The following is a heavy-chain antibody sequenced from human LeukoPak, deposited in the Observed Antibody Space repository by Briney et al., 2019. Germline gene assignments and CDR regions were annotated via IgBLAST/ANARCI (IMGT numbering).Heavy chain of an antibody. D-gene: IGHD2-2*01. V-gene: IGHV1-69*13. J-gene: IGHJ4*02. CDR1: GGTFSSYA. CDR3: ARLSVFCSSTSCYEPFDY. Sequence: ASVKVSCKASGGTFSSYAISWVRQAPGQGLEWMGGIIPIFGTANYAQKFQGRVTITADESTSTAYIELSSLRSEDTAVYYCARLSVFCSSTSCYEPFDYWGQGTLVTVSS. CDR2: IIPIFGTA.